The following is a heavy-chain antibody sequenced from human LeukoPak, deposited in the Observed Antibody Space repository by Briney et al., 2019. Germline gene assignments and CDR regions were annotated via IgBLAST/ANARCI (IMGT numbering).Heavy chain of an antibody. D-gene: IGHD3-16*01. CDR1: GFTFSSYW. CDR3: ARVGIAVELWDYYYMDV. CDR2: IKQDGSEK. V-gene: IGHV3-7*01. Sequence: GESLRLSCAASGFTFSSYWMSWVRQAPGKGLEWVANIKQDGSEKYYVDSVKGRFTISRDNAKNSLYLQMNSLRAEDTAVYYCARVGIAVELWDYYYMDVWGKGTTVTVSS. J-gene: IGHJ6*03.